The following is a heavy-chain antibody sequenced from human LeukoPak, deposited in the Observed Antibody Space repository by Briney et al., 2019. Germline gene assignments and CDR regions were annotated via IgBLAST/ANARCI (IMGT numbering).Heavy chain of an antibody. CDR1: GFTFSSYA. J-gene: IGHJ4*02. V-gene: IGHV3-30*04. CDR3: ARRYYDSSGYYPLDY. D-gene: IGHD3-22*01. CDR2: ISYDGSNK. Sequence: GGSLRLSCAASGFTFSSYAMHWVRQAPGKGLEWVAVISYDGSNKYYADSVKGRFTISRDNSKNTLYLQMNSLRAEDTAVYYCARRYYDSSGYYPLDYWGQGTLVTVSS.